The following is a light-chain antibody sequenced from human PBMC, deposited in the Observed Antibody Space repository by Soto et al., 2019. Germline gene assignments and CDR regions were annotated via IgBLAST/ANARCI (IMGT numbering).Light chain of an antibody. CDR2: DAS. CDR3: QQRSNWPIT. CDR1: QSVSGSY. J-gene: IGKJ5*01. V-gene: IGKV3D-20*02. Sequence: ESVLTQSPCTVSLYPLESATLSCGVSQSVSGSYLAWYQQKPGQAPRLLIYDASNRATGIPARFSGSGSGTDFTLTISSLEPEDFAVYYCQQRSNWPITFGQGTRLEIK.